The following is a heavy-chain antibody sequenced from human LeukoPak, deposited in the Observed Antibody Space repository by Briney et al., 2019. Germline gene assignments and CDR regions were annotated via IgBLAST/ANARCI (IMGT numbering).Heavy chain of an antibody. V-gene: IGHV4-34*01. CDR3: ARGLYCSGGSCYYYYGMDV. CDR2: INHSGST. J-gene: IGHJ6*02. CDR1: GGSFSGYY. Sequence: SETLSVTCAVYGGSFSGYYWSWIRQPPGKGLEWIGEINHSGSTNYNPSLKSRVTISVDTSKNQFSLKLSSVTAADTAVYYCARGLYCSGGSCYYYYGMDVWGQGTTVTVSS. D-gene: IGHD2-15*01.